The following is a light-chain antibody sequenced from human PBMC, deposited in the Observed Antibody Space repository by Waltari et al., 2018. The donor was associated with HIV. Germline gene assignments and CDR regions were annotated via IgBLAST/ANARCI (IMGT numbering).Light chain of an antibody. J-gene: IGLJ2*01. CDR3: SSYTTDNTVV. CDR2: YVT. V-gene: IGLV2-14*03. CDR1: SSDITTYDY. Sequence: QSALTQPASVSGSPGQSITISCRGSSSDITTYDYVSWYKKQPYTAPKLLIFYVTDRPSGVSRRFSGSKSGNTASLTISGLQPDDEADYYCSSYTTDNTVVFGGGTRLTVL.